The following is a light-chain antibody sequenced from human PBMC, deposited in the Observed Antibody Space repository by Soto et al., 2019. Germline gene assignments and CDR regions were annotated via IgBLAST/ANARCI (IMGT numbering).Light chain of an antibody. CDR3: SSYTSSSTLG. Sequence: QSVLTQPASVSGSPGQSITISCTGTSSDVGGYNYVSWYQQHPGKAPKRMIYEVSNRPSGVSNRFSGSKSGNTASLTISGLQADDEADYYCSSYTSSSTLGFGGGTKLTVL. V-gene: IGLV2-14*01. CDR2: EVS. CDR1: SSDVGGYNY. J-gene: IGLJ2*01.